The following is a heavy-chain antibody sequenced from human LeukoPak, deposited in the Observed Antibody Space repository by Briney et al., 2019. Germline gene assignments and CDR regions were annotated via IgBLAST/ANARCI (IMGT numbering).Heavy chain of an antibody. Sequence: ASVKVSCKASGYTFTSYYMHWVRQAPGQGLEWMGIINPSGGSTSYAQKFQGRVTMTRDMSTSTVYMELSSLRSEDTAVYYCARHQPGEWDFDYWGQGTLVTVSS. CDR2: INPSGGST. CDR3: ARHQPGEWDFDY. J-gene: IGHJ4*02. CDR1: GYTFTSYY. D-gene: IGHD3-10*01. V-gene: IGHV1-46*01.